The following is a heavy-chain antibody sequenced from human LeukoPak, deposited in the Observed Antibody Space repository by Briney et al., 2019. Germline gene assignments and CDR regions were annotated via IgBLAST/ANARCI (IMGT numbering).Heavy chain of an antibody. CDR3: ATKQPPATTYYYYYMDV. CDR1: GGSISSSSYY. J-gene: IGHJ6*03. V-gene: IGHV4-39*07. Sequence: SETLSLTCTVSGGSISSSSYYWGWIRQPPGKGLEWIGSIYYSGSTYYNPSLKSRVTISVDTSKNQFSLKLSSVTAADTAVYYCATKQPPATTYYYYYMDVWGKGTTVTVSS. D-gene: IGHD5-12*01. CDR2: IYYSGST.